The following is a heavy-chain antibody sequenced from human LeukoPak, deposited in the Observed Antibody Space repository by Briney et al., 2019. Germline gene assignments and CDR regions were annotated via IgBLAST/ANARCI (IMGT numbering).Heavy chain of an antibody. J-gene: IGHJ4*02. Sequence: ASVKVSCKASGYTFTGYYMHWVRQAPGQGLEWMGWINPNSGGTNYAQKFQGRVTMARDTPISTAYMELSRLRSDDTAVYYCARVISSSLGLYYFDYWGQGTLVTVSS. CDR2: INPNSGGT. CDR3: ARVISSSLGLYYFDY. CDR1: GYTFTGYY. D-gene: IGHD6-13*01. V-gene: IGHV1-2*02.